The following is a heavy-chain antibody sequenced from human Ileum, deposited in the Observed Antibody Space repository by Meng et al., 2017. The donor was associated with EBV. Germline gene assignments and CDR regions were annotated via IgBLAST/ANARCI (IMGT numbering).Heavy chain of an antibody. J-gene: IGHJ4*02. CDR3: ARERGGGDRGIQ. V-gene: IGHV4-61*08. CDR2: MSYTGST. Sequence: QVPLQGSGPGLVKPSETLSLTCSVSNGSVSSYGYYWTWSRQPPGKGLEWIGYMSYTGSTNYKSTLKSRVTISVDKSKNQFSLKLSSVTAADTAVYYCARERGGGDRGIQWGQGTLVTVSS. CDR1: NGSVSSYGYY. D-gene: IGHD2-21*02.